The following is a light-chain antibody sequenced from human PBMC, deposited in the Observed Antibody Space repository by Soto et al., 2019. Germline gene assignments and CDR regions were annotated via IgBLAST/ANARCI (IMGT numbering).Light chain of an antibody. CDR3: QQVNSSPLT. CDR2: AAS. V-gene: IGKV1-12*01. CDR1: QDIRNW. J-gene: IGKJ5*01. Sequence: DIQMTQSPSSVSASVGDRVTISCRASQDIRNWLAWYQQKPGKVPKLLIYAASSLQSGVPSRFSGSGSGTDFTLTISNLQPEDFATYYCQQVNSSPLTFGQGTRLDIK.